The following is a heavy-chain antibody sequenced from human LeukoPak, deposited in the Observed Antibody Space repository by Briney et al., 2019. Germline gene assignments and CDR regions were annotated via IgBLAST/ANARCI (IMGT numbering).Heavy chain of an antibody. D-gene: IGHD3-9*01. CDR2: ISSSSSYI. V-gene: IGHV3-21*01. CDR3: ARELRYFDWSPTGYFDY. CDR1: GFTFSSYS. Sequence: GGSLRLSCAAPGFTFSSYSMNWVRQAPGKGLEWVSSISSSSSYIYYADSVKGRFTISRDNAKNSLYLQMNSLRAEDTAVYYCARELRYFDWSPTGYFDYWGQGTLVTVSS. J-gene: IGHJ4*02.